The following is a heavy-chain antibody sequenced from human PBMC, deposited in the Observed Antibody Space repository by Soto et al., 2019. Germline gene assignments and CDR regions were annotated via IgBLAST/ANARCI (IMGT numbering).Heavy chain of an antibody. CDR1: CDTIRTCGYS. J-gene: IGHJ5*02. CDR2: TYHCGNP. D-gene: IGHD4-17*01. Sequence: QLQLQESGSRLVKSSETLSLTCAVSCDTIRTCGYSWVWIRQPPGKVLEWIGHTYHCGNPYYNPSLKSLLILSLAPSKNQSSLKLSSVTSAYTAVYYCARVTYGASVGYFDPWGQRTLFTVSS. CDR3: ARVTYGASVGYFDP. V-gene: IGHV4-30-2*01.